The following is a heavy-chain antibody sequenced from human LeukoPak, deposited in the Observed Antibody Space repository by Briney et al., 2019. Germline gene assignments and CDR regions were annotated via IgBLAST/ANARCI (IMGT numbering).Heavy chain of an antibody. V-gene: IGHV4-59*08. CDR3: ARGAALVTHKYFDY. D-gene: IGHD5-18*01. J-gene: IGHJ4*02. CDR2: IHSSGST. Sequence: SETLSLTCTVSDGSIREYYWSWIRQSPGKGLEWIGYIHSSGSTVYNPSLESRVTFSIGAPRNHFYLNMTSVTAADTAVYYCARGAALVTHKYFDYWGPGTLVTVSS. CDR1: DGSIREYY.